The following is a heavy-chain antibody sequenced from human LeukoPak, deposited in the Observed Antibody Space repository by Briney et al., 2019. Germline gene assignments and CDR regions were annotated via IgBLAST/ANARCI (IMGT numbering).Heavy chain of an antibody. CDR2: IYYSGST. CDR3: ARDSPKPPGYFDY. J-gene: IGHJ4*02. V-gene: IGHV4-39*07. Sequence: SETLSLTCTVSGGSISSSSYYWGWIRQPPGKGLEWIGSIYYSGSTYYNPSLKSRVAISVDTSKNQFSLKLSSVTAADTAVYYCARDSPKPPGYFDYWGQGTLVTVSS. CDR1: GGSISSSSYY.